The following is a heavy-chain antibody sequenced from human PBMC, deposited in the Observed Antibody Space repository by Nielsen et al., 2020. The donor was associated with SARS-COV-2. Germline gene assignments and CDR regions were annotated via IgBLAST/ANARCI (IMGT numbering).Heavy chain of an antibody. V-gene: IGHV3-30*18. J-gene: IGHJ6*02. Sequence: WIRQPPGKGLEWVAVISYDGSNKYYADSVKGRFTISRDNSKNTLYLQMNSLRAEDTAVYYCAKDHRYYYDSSGYIYYYYYGMAVWGQGTTVTVSS. D-gene: IGHD3-22*01. CDR2: ISYDGSNK. CDR3: AKDHRYYYDSSGYIYYYYYGMAV.